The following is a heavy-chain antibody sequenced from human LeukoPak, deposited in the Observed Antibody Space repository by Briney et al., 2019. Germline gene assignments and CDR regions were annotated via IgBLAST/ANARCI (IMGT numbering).Heavy chain of an antibody. CDR3: ARLRGYCSSTSCYFYYGMDV. Sequence: GASVKVSCKASGGTFSSYAISWVRQALGQGLEWMGGIIPIFGTANYAQKFQGRVTITADKSTSTAYMELSSLRSEDTAVYYCARLRGYCSSTSCYFYYGMDVWGKGTTVTVSS. V-gene: IGHV1-69*06. CDR2: IIPIFGTA. CDR1: GGTFSSYA. D-gene: IGHD2-2*01. J-gene: IGHJ6*04.